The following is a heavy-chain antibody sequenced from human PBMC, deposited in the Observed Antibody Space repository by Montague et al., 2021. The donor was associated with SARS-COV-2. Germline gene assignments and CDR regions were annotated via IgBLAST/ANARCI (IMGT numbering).Heavy chain of an antibody. Sequence: SETLSLTCTVSGGSISSSSYYWGWIRRPPGKGLEWIGSIHYSGSTYYNPSLKSRVTISVDTSKNQFSLKLSSVAAADTAVYYCARRSYDILTGYSIPNWFDPWGQGTLVTVSS. V-gene: IGHV4-39*01. CDR2: IHYSGST. CDR1: GGSISSSSYY. CDR3: ARRSYDILTGYSIPNWFDP. J-gene: IGHJ5*02. D-gene: IGHD3-9*01.